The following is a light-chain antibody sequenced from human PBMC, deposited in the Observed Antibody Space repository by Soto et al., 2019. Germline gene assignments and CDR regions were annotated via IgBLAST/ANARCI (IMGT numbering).Light chain of an antibody. CDR1: QSLSSNY. V-gene: IGKV3-20*01. CDR3: QQYVSVPFT. J-gene: IGKJ5*01. CDR2: GAS. Sequence: EIVLTQSPGTLSLSPGERGTLSCRASQSLSSNYLAWYQQKPGQAPRLLIYGASSRATGIPDRFSGGGSGTDFTLTISRLDPEDFAVYYCQQYVSVPFTFGQGTRLEI.